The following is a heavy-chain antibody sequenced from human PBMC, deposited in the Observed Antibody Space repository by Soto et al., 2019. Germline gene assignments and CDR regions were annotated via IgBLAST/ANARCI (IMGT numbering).Heavy chain of an antibody. V-gene: IGHV3-11*03. D-gene: IGHD4-17*01. CDR2: ISIGSTYA. Sequence: PGGSLRLSCAASGFTFSDHYMTWIRQPPGKGLEWVSYISIGSTYAYSADSVKGRFTISRDNANNSLYLQMNSLKAEDTAVYYCAKIMITVTTAAFDIWGQGTMVTVSS. CDR3: AKIMITVTTAAFDI. J-gene: IGHJ3*02. CDR1: GFTFSDHY.